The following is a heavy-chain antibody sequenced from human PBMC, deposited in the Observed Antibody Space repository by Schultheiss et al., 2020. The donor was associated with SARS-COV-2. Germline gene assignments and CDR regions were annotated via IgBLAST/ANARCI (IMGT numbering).Heavy chain of an antibody. J-gene: IGHJ4*02. CDR3: ARDVDSSGWYVFDY. V-gene: IGHV3-73*01. CDR1: GLTFSGSA. D-gene: IGHD6-19*01. Sequence: GGSLRLSCAASGLTFSGSAMHWVRQASGKGLEWVGRIRSKANSYATAYAASVKGRFTISRDDSKNMAYLQMNSLKTEDTAVYYCARDVDSSGWYVFDYWGQGTLVTVSS. CDR2: IRSKANSYAT.